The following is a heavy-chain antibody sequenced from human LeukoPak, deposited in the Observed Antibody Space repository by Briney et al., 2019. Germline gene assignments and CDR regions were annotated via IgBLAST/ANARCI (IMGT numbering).Heavy chain of an antibody. CDR1: GFTFSSYS. CDR3: ARDFWSASDDY. J-gene: IGHJ4*02. Sequence: GGSLRLSCAASGFTFSSYSMNWVRQAPGKGLESVSSISSSSSYIYYADSVKGRFTISRDNAKNSLYLQMNSLRAEDTAVYFCARDFWSASDDYWGQGTLVTVSS. D-gene: IGHD3-3*01. V-gene: IGHV3-21*01. CDR2: ISSSSSYI.